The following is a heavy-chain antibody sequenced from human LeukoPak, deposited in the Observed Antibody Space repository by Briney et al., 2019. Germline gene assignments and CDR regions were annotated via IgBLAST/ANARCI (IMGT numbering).Heavy chain of an antibody. J-gene: IGHJ3*02. D-gene: IGHD6-25*01. CDR3: AKYIAAADDAFDI. V-gene: IGHV3-23*01. Sequence: GGSLRLSCAASGFTFSSYAMSWVRQAPGKGLEWVSGISGNGGRTYYADSVKGRFTISRDNSKNTLYLQMNSLRADDTAVYYCAKYIAAADDAFDIWGQGTMVTVSS. CDR1: GFTFSSYA. CDR2: ISGNGGRT.